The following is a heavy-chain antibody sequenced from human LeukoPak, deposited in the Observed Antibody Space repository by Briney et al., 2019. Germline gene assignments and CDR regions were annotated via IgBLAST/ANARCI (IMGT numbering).Heavy chain of an antibody. V-gene: IGHV4-59*08. J-gene: IGHJ4*02. CDR2: IYFSGST. Sequence: SETLSLTCTVSGGSLSSYYWSWIRQPPGKGLEWIGYIYFSGSTNYNPSLKSRVAISVDTSKNQFSLKLSSVTAADTAVYYCARHGLESSSYFDYWGQGTLVTVSS. CDR3: ARHGLESSSYFDY. D-gene: IGHD6-6*01. CDR1: GGSLSSYY.